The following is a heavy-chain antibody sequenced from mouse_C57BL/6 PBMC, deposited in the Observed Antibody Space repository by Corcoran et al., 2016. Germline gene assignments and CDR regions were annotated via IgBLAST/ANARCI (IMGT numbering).Heavy chain of an antibody. CDR1: GYAFSSYW. V-gene: IGHV1-80*01. J-gene: IGHJ1*03. D-gene: IGHD1-1*01. CDR3: ARTLITTVVALDWYFDV. Sequence: QFPLQPTGAELVKPGASGKISCKAAGYAFSSYWMNWVKQRPGKGLEWIGQIYPGDGDTNYNGKFKGKATLTADKASSTAYIQLSSLTSEDSAVYCCARTLITTVVALDWYFDVWGTGPTVTVSS. CDR2: IYPGDGDT.